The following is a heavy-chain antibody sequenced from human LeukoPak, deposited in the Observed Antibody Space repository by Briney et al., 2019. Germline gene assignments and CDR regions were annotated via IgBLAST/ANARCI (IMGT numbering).Heavy chain of an antibody. D-gene: IGHD2-2*01. CDR1: GYRFTNYW. J-gene: IGHJ4*02. Sequence: GESLKISCETSGYRFTNYWIGWVRQMPGKGLEWMGIIYPADSDTRYSPSFQDQVTISADKSIGTAYLHWGSLKASDTAMYFCATLKGSKPNYYFDYWGQGTLVTVSS. CDR3: ATLKGSKPNYYFDY. V-gene: IGHV5-51*01. CDR2: IYPADSDT.